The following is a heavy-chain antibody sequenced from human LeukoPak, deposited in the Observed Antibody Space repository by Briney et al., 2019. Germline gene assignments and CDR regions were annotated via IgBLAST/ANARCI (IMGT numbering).Heavy chain of an antibody. CDR3: ARDPSNTSGNYPYFDY. D-gene: IGHD3-22*01. J-gene: IGHJ4*02. CDR1: GYTFTSYG. CDR2: ISAYNGNT. V-gene: IGHV1-18*01. Sequence: GASVKVSCKASGYTFTSYGISWVRQAPGQGLEWMGWISAYNGNTNYAQKLQGRVTITTDTSTTTAYMELRSLGSDDTAVYYCARDPSNTSGNYPYFDYWGQGTLVTVSS.